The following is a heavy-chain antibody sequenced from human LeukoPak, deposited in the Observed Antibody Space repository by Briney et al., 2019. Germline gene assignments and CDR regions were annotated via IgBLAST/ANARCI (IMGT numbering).Heavy chain of an antibody. CDR3: AKSSAYSGYLDY. D-gene: IGHD5-12*01. J-gene: IGHJ4*02. Sequence: GGSLRLSCAASGFTLSSYEMSWVRQAPGKGLEWVSYITSSGSTRYYADSVKGRFTISRDNAKNTLYLQMNSLRAEDTAVYYCAKSSAYSGYLDYWGQGTLVTVSS. V-gene: IGHV3-48*03. CDR2: ITSSGSTR. CDR1: GFTLSSYE.